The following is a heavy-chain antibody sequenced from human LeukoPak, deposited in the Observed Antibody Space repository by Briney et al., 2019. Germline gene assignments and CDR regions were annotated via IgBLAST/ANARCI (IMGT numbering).Heavy chain of an antibody. CDR1: GFTFSSYA. V-gene: IGHV3-23*01. CDR2: ISGSGDNT. D-gene: IGHD6-19*01. J-gene: IGHJ6*03. CDR3: ARVPSGWGYYYYYYMDV. Sequence: GGSLRLSCAASGFTFSSYAMSWVRQAPRKGLEWVSIISGSGDNTHYADSVKGRFTISRDNSKNTLYVQMDSMTAEDTAVYYCARVPSGWGYYYYYYMDVWGKGTTVTISS.